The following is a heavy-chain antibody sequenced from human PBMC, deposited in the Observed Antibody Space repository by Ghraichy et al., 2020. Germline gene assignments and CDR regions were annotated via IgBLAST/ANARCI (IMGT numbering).Heavy chain of an antibody. J-gene: IGHJ4*02. CDR3: TRLDYGERPFDY. D-gene: IGHD4-17*01. CDR2: IRSKAYGGTT. Sequence: GESLNISCTASGFTFGDYAMSWFRQAPGKGLEWVGFIRSKAYGGTTEYAASVKGRFTISRDDSKSIAYLQMNSLKTEDTAVYYCTRLDYGERPFDYWGQGTLVTVSS. CDR1: GFTFGDYA. V-gene: IGHV3-49*03.